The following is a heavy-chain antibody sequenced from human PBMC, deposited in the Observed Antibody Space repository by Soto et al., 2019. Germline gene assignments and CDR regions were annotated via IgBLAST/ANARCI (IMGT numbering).Heavy chain of an antibody. CDR3: AREYGASWYFDL. Sequence: QVQLQESGPGLVKPSQTLSLTCSVTGGSINSREFYWSWIRQPPGRGLEWIGYSSCSGSTYYNPSLNSRGTILVDTSKNQFSLKLTSVTAADTAVYYCAREYGASWYFDLWGRGTLVTVSS. V-gene: IGHV4-30-4*01. CDR1: GGSINSREFY. CDR2: SSCSGST. J-gene: IGHJ2*01. D-gene: IGHD4-17*01.